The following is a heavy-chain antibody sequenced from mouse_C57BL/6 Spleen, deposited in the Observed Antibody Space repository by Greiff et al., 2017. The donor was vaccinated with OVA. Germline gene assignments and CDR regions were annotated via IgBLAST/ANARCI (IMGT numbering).Heavy chain of an antibody. J-gene: IGHJ1*03. Sequence: QVQLQQPGAELVMPGASVKLSCKASGYTFTSYWMHWVKQRPGQGLEWIGEIDPSDSYTNYNQKFKGKSTLTVDKSSSTAYMQLSSLTSEDSAVYYCARGDTTVVDWYFDVWGTGTTVTVSS. V-gene: IGHV1-69*01. CDR1: GYTFTSYW. CDR2: IDPSDSYT. CDR3: ARGDTTVVDWYFDV. D-gene: IGHD1-1*01.